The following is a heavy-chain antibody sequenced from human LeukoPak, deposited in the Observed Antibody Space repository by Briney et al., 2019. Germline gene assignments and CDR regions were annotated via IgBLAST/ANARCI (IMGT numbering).Heavy chain of an antibody. CDR1: GVSLCSYC. CDR2: IYYSGST. D-gene: IGHD3-10*01. J-gene: IGHJ5*02. CDR3: ARHGNRRYYGSGSSLETITRFVP. V-gene: IGHV4-59*08. Sequence: PSETLSLTPTVSGVSLCSYCWSWIRQPPGKGVEWSGYIYYSGSTHYNPSLKSRDTIYVDTPKNTFSLKLRSVSPADTPVYSCARHGNRRYYGSGSSLETITRFVPSGARALVTVSS.